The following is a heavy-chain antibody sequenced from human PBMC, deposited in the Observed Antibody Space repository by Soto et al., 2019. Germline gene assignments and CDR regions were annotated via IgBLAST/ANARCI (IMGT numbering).Heavy chain of an antibody. CDR3: ASLPEIPAAIHWNNWFDP. J-gene: IGHJ5*02. Sequence: SETLSLTCTVSGGSISSSSYYWGWIRQPPGKGLEWIGSIYYSGSTYYNPSLKSRVTISVDTSKNQFSLKLSSVTAADTAVYYCASLPEIPAAIHWNNWFDPWGQGTLVTVSS. D-gene: IGHD2-2*01. CDR1: GGSISSSSYY. V-gene: IGHV4-39*01. CDR2: IYYSGST.